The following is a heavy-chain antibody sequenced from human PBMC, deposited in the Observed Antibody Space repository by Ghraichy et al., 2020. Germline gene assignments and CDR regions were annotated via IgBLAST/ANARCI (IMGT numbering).Heavy chain of an antibody. CDR1: GGSFSGYY. CDR2: INHSGST. CDR3: ARGRVPIFGVVRRPSNWFDP. D-gene: IGHD3-3*01. Sequence: SETLSLTCAVYGGSFSGYYWSWIRQPPGKGLEWIGEINHSGSTNYNPSLKSRVTISVDTSKNQFSLKLSSVTAADTAVYYCARGRVPIFGVVRRPSNWFDPWGQGTLVTVSS. V-gene: IGHV4-34*01. J-gene: IGHJ5*02.